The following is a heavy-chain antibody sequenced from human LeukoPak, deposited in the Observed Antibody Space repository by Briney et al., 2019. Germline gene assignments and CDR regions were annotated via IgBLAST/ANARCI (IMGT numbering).Heavy chain of an antibody. CDR3: ARGRGSGWYVFDY. CDR2: IYYSGST. D-gene: IGHD6-19*01. V-gene: IGHV4-39*01. CDR1: GGSISSSSYY. J-gene: IGHJ4*02. Sequence: SETLSLTCTVSGGSISSSSYYWGWIRQPPGKGLEWIGSIYYSGSTYYNPSLKSRVTISVDTSKNQFSLKLSSVTAADTAVYYCARGRGSGWYVFDYWGQGTLVTVSS.